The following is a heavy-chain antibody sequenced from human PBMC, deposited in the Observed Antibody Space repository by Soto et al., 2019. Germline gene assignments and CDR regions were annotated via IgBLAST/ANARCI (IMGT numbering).Heavy chain of an antibody. Sequence: SETLSLTCTVSGDSISGSPYFWGWIRQPPGKRLEWIGSVFYDGYTLYTPSLRSRVTISVDTSKNQFSLKLTSVAVADTAVYYCASTVITMVRGVRDYWGQGTLVTVSS. D-gene: IGHD3-10*01. CDR3: ASTVITMVRGVRDY. V-gene: IGHV4-39*01. CDR2: VFYDGYT. J-gene: IGHJ4*02. CDR1: GDSISGSPYF.